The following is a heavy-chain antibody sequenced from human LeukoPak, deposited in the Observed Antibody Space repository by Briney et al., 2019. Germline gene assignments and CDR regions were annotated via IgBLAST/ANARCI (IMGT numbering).Heavy chain of an antibody. V-gene: IGHV3-53*01. D-gene: IGHD4-17*01. Sequence: GGSLRFSCAASGFTVSSNYMSWVRQAPGKGLEWVSVIYSGGSTYYADSLKGRFTISRDNSKNTLYLQMNSLRAEDTAVYYCASRYGDYVDAFDIWGQGTMVTVSS. CDR2: IYSGGST. J-gene: IGHJ3*02. CDR1: GFTVSSNY. CDR3: ASRYGDYVDAFDI.